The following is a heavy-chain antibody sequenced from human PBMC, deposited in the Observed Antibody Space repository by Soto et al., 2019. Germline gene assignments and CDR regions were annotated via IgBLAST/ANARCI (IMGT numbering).Heavy chain of an antibody. CDR1: GGTFSKYV. CDR3: ARGWETVGSTTGVAY. D-gene: IGHD1-26*01. J-gene: IGHJ4*02. V-gene: IGHV1-69*06. Sequence: QVQLVQSGAEVKKPGSSVKVSCKAPGGTFSKYVINWVRQAPGRGLEWMGGINPNFGTATYVQKFRGRVTITADKSPPTAYIEVSGLRTDDTAVYYCARGWETVGSTTGVAYWGQGTLVPVSS. CDR2: INPNFGTA.